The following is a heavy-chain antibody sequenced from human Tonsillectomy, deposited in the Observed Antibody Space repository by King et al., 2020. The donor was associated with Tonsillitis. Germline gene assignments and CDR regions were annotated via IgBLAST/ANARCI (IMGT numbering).Heavy chain of an antibody. CDR3: TRTEHDILTGWGRDY. J-gene: IGHJ4*02. V-gene: IGHV3-49*05. Sequence: VQLVESGGGLVKPGRSLRLSCTASGFTFGDYAMSWFRQAPGKGLEWVGFIRSKAYGGTTEYAASVKGRFTISRDDSKSTAYLQMNSLKTEDTAVYYCTRTEHDILTGWGRDYWGQGTLVTVSS. CDR2: IRSKAYGGTT. D-gene: IGHD3-9*01. CDR1: GFTFGDYA.